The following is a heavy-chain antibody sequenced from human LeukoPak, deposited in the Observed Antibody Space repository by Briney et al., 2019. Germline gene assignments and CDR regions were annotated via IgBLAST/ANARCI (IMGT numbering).Heavy chain of an antibody. CDR3: ARWGRSWFDP. V-gene: IGHV4-59*01. CDR2: IYYSGST. D-gene: IGHD3-16*01. CDR1: GGSISSYY. Sequence: SETLSLTCTVSGGSISSYYWSWIRQPPGKGLEWIGYIYYSGSTNYNPSLKSRVTISVDTSKNQFSLKLSSVTAADTAVYYCARWGRSWFDPWGQGTLVTVSS. J-gene: IGHJ5*02.